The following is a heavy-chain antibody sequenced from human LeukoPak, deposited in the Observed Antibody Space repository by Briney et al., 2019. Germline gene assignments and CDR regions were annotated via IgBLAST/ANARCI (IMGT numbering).Heavy chain of an antibody. J-gene: IGHJ6*03. V-gene: IGHV1-69*13. CDR1: GGTFSSYA. CDR3: ARSGDTASWGYYYYYYMDV. D-gene: IGHD5-18*01. CDR2: IIPIFGTA. Sequence: SAKVSCKASGGTFSSYAISWVRQAPGQGLEWMGGIIPIFGTANYAQKFQGRVTITADESTSTAYMELSSLRSEDTAVYYCARSGDTASWGYYYYYYMDVWGKGSTVTVSS.